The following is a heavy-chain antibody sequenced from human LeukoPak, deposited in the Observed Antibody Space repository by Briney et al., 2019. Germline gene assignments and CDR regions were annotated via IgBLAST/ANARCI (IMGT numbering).Heavy chain of an antibody. J-gene: IGHJ5*02. Sequence: ASVKVSCKESGYTFTTYYMHWVRQAPAQGLEWMGMINPSGGSTNYAQEFRGRVTMTRDTSTSTVYMELTSLRSEDTAVYYCARSYGDYESWGQGTLVTVSS. CDR2: INPSGGST. V-gene: IGHV1-46*01. CDR3: ARSYGDYES. CDR1: GYTFTTYY. D-gene: IGHD4-17*01.